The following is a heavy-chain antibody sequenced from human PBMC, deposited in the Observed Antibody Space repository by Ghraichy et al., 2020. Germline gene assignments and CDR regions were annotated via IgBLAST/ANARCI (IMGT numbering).Heavy chain of an antibody. V-gene: IGHV1-69*04. CDR3: ARERRNGYTSGKKYYYYGMDV. D-gene: IGHD5-18*01. J-gene: IGHJ6*02. CDR2: IIPILNIA. Sequence: SVKVSCKASGATFRNNAISWVRQAPGQGLEWMGRIIPILNIADYAQKFQGRVTITADESTSTAYLELSSLRSEDTAVYYCARERRNGYTSGKKYYYYGMDVWGQGTTVTVSS. CDR1: GATFRNNA.